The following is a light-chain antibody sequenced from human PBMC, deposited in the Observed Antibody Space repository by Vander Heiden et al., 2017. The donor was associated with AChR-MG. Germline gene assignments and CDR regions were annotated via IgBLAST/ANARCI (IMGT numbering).Light chain of an antibody. Sequence: YQQRPAQSPVLVLYQNTKRPSGIPERFSGSISGNTATLTISGTQAMDEADYYCQAWDTSTTVIFGGGTKLTVL. V-gene: IGLV3-1*01. CDR2: QNT. J-gene: IGLJ2*01. CDR3: QAWDTSTTVI.